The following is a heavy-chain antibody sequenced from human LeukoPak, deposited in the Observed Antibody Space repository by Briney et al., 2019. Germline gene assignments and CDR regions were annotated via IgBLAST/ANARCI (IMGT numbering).Heavy chain of an antibody. V-gene: IGHV3-30*18. Sequence: GSLRLSCAASGFTFSSYGMHWVRQAPGKGLEWVAVISYDGSNKYYADSVKGRFTISRDNSKNTLYLQMNSLRAEDTAVYYCAKEDDILMSLDYWGQGTLVTVSS. CDR3: AKEDDILMSLDY. CDR2: ISYDGSNK. D-gene: IGHD3-9*01. J-gene: IGHJ4*02. CDR1: GFTFSSYG.